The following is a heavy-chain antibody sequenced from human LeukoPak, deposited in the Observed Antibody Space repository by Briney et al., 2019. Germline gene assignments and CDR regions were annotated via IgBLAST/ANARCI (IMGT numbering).Heavy chain of an antibody. V-gene: IGHV5-51*01. Sequence: GESLKISCVGSGYRFTNYWIGWVRQMHGKGLGWMGIIFPGDSDTRYSPSFQGQVTISADKSISTAYLQWSSLEASDTAIYFCARHPPYFSGGHHFDYWGQGTLVTVSS. J-gene: IGHJ4*02. D-gene: IGHD6-19*01. CDR2: IFPGDSDT. CDR3: ARHPPYFSGGHHFDY. CDR1: GYRFTNYW.